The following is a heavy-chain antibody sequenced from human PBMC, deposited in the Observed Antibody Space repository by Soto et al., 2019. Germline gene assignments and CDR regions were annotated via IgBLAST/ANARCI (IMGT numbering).Heavy chain of an antibody. D-gene: IGHD6-19*01. Sequence: QVQLVESGGGVVQPGRSLRLSCAASGFTFSSYGMHWVRQAPGKGLEWVAVIWYDGSNKYYADSVKGRFTISRDNSKNTLYLQMNSLRAEDTAVYYCACRRGIAVAGTGGCDYWGQGTLVTVSS. J-gene: IGHJ4*02. V-gene: IGHV3-33*01. CDR2: IWYDGSNK. CDR1: GFTFSSYG. CDR3: ACRRGIAVAGTGGCDY.